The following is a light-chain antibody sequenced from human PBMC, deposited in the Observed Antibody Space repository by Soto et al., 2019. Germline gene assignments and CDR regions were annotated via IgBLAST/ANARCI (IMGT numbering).Light chain of an antibody. Sequence: QSALTQPPSVSGAPGQRVTISCSGSSSNIGTGYDVHWYQQFPGRAPKLLMYDNSNRPSGVPDRFSGSKSGTSASLAITGLQAEDEADYYCQSYDSRLSGWVFGGGTKLTVL. CDR3: QSYDSRLSGWV. V-gene: IGLV1-40*01. CDR1: SSNIGTGYD. CDR2: DNS. J-gene: IGLJ3*02.